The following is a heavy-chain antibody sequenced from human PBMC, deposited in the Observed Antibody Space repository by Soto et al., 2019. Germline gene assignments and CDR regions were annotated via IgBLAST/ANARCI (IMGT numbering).Heavy chain of an antibody. Sequence: QVQLVQSGAEVKKPGASVKVSCKASGYTFTSYGISWVRQAPGQGLEWMGVIIAYNGNTNYAQNLQGRVTMTTDTPTSTAYMELRSMRSDATAVYYCARATRSSWYAPWGQGTLVTVYS. D-gene: IGHD6-13*01. V-gene: IGHV1-18*01. CDR2: IIAYNGNT. CDR3: ARATRSSWYAP. CDR1: GYTFTSYG. J-gene: IGHJ5*02.